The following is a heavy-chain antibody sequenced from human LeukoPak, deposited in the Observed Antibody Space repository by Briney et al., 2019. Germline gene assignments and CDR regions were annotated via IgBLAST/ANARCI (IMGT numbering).Heavy chain of an antibody. V-gene: IGHV3-48*04. CDR2: ISSSSSTI. CDR1: GFTFSSYS. J-gene: IGHJ3*02. D-gene: IGHD4-17*01. Sequence: GGSLRLSCAASGFTFSSYSMNWVRQAPGKGLEWVSYISSSSSTIYYADSVKGRFTIPRDNAKNSLYLQMNSLRAEDTAVYYCAKDSTVTTRPDAFDIWGQGTMVTVSS. CDR3: AKDSTVTTRPDAFDI.